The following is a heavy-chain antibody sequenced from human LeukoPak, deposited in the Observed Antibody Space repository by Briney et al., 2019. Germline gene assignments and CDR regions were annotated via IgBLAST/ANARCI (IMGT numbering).Heavy chain of an antibody. V-gene: IGHV5-51*01. J-gene: IGHJ1*01. Sequence: GASLQISCKGSGSIFTSYWIGWVRQVPGKGVEWMGIIYPGDSDTRDSPSFQGQLTISADKSISTAYLQWSSLKASDTAMYYCARPNGGYDTEYFQHWGQGTLVTVSS. D-gene: IGHD5-12*01. CDR1: GSIFTSYW. CDR3: ARPNGGYDTEYFQH. CDR2: IYPGDSDT.